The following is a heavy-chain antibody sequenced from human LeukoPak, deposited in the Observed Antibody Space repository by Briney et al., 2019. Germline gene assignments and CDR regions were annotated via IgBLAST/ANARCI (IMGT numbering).Heavy chain of an antibody. Sequence: SETLSLTCTVSGGSLSDYYWTWVRQPPGKGLEWIGYIYYSGSTNYNPSLKSRVTISVDTSKTQFSLKVTYVTAADTAVYYCARGSSDYGDDYFDYWGQGTLVAVSA. D-gene: IGHD4-17*01. CDR3: ARGSSDYGDDYFDY. CDR1: GGSLSDYY. J-gene: IGHJ4*02. V-gene: IGHV4-59*12. CDR2: IYYSGST.